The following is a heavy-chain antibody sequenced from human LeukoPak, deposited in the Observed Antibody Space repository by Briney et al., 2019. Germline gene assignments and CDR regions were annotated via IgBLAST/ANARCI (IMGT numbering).Heavy chain of an antibody. CDR1: GYTFTGYY. J-gene: IGHJ5*02. D-gene: IGHD6-19*01. V-gene: IGHV1-2*02. Sequence: ASVKVSCKASGYTFTGYYMHWVRQAPGQGLEWMGWINPNSGGTNYAQKFQGRVTMTRDTSISTAYMELSRLRSDDTAVYYCARVAGTKNWFDPWGQGTLVTVSS. CDR3: ARVAGTKNWFDP. CDR2: INPNSGGT.